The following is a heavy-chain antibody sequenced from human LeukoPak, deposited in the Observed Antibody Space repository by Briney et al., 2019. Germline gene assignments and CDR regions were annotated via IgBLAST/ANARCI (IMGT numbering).Heavy chain of an antibody. CDR2: ISYDGSNK. J-gene: IGHJ4*02. D-gene: IGHD2-15*01. CDR3: AKGETGYCSGGSCYTEY. CDR1: GFTFSSYG. V-gene: IGHV3-30*18. Sequence: GGSLRLSCAVSGFTFSSYGMHWVRQAPGKGLEWVAVISYDGSNKYYADSVKGRFTISRDNSENTLYLQMNSLRAEDTAVYYCAKGETGYCSGGSCYTEYWGQGTLVTVSS.